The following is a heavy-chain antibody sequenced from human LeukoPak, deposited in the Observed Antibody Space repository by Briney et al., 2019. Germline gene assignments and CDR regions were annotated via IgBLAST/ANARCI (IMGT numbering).Heavy chain of an antibody. V-gene: IGHV3-15*07. CDR3: SEGLAY. Sequence: GGSLRLSCAASGFTFSSYSMNWVRQAPGKGLEWVGRITTTAHGATTDYAAPVKGRFTISRDDSKNTVYLQMNSLKTEDTALYYCSEGLAYWGQGTLVTVSS. CDR1: GFTFSSYS. J-gene: IGHJ4*02. CDR2: ITTTAHGATT.